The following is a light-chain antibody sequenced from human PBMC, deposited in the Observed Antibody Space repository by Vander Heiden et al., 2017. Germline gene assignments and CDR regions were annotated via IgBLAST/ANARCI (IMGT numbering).Light chain of an antibody. CDR3: QQRSNWPPPLT. V-gene: IGKV3-11*01. CDR2: DAS. Sequence: EIVFTQSPATLSLSPGERAPLSCRASQSVSSYLAGYQQKPGQAPRLLIYDASNRATGIPARFSGSGAGTDFTLTISSLEPEDFAVYYCQQRSNWPPPLTFGGGTKVEIK. CDR1: QSVSSY. J-gene: IGKJ4*01.